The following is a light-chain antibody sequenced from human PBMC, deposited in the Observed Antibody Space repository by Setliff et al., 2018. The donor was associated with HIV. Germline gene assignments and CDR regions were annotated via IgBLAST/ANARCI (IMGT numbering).Light chain of an antibody. Sequence: QSALAQPASVSGSPGQSITISCTGTSSDVGGSNYASWYQQHPGKAPKLMIYGVINRPSGVSDRFSGSKSGNTASLTISGLQAEDEAHYYCSSYTSTNTLGVFGGGTK. CDR3: SSYTSTNTLGV. J-gene: IGLJ3*02. CDR1: SSDVGGSNY. CDR2: GVI. V-gene: IGLV2-14*01.